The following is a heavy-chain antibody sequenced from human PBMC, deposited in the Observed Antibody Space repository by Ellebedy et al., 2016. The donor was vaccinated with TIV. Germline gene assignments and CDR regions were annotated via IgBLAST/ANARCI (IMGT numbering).Heavy chain of an antibody. D-gene: IGHD5-24*01. CDR1: GYSFTSHG. Sequence: AASVKVSCKASGYSFTSHGITWVRQAPGQGLQWMGWVTAYNRDTYYAQNFQGRVTFTTGTSSSTAYLELRSLTSNDTGVYYCARGAMALSWGQGTLVTVSS. CDR2: VTAYNRDT. CDR3: ARGAMALS. J-gene: IGHJ5*02. V-gene: IGHV1-18*01.